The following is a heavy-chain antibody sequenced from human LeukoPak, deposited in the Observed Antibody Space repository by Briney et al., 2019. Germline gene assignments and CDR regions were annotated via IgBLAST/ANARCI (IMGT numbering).Heavy chain of an antibody. Sequence: ASVKVSCKASGFTLTSSAVQWVRQARGQRLEWMGWIDVGSNDTNYAQKFQKRVTIARDIYTNTAYTEQSSLRSEDTAVYYCATPNSSSVFDFWGRGTLVTVSS. CDR2: IDVGSNDT. CDR1: GFTLTSSA. D-gene: IGHD6-13*01. V-gene: IGHV1-58*01. J-gene: IGHJ4*02. CDR3: ATPNSSSVFDF.